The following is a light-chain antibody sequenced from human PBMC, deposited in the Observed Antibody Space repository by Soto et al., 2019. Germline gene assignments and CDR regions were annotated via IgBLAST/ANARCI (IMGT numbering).Light chain of an antibody. CDR1: QSIRNY. V-gene: IGKV3-11*01. Sequence: EIVLTQSPATLSLSPGERATVSCRASQSIRNYLAWYQQKPGQAPRLLIYDAYTRATGIPARFSGSGSGTDFTLSISSLEPEDFAVYYCQQRYSWPLTFGGGTKVEIK. CDR2: DAY. CDR3: QQRYSWPLT. J-gene: IGKJ4*01.